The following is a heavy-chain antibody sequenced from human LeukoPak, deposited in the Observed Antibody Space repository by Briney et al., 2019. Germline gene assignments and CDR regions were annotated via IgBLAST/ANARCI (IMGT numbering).Heavy chain of an antibody. CDR1: GGSISSYY. CDR2: IYYSGST. J-gene: IGHJ4*02. Sequence: SETLSLTCTVSGGSISSYYWSWIQQPPGKGLEWIGYIYYSGSTNYNPSLKSRVTISVDTSKNQFSLKLSSVTAADTAVYYCAPFLRGYFDYWGQGTLVTVSS. CDR3: APFLRGYFDY. D-gene: IGHD2/OR15-2a*01. V-gene: IGHV4-59*01.